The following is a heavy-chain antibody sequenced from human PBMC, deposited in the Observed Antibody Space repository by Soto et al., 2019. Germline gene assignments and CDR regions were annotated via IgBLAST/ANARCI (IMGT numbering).Heavy chain of an antibody. Sequence: WETLSLTCTVSGGSISNYYWSWIRQPPGKGLEWIGYIYDSGSTVYNPSLKSRVTISLDMSKNQSSLRLSSVTAADTAVYYCARAFGSSMPSLYWGQGTLLTVSS. V-gene: IGHV4-59*01. CDR1: GGSISNYY. D-gene: IGHD2-2*01. CDR2: IYDSGST. J-gene: IGHJ4*02. CDR3: ARAFGSSMPSLY.